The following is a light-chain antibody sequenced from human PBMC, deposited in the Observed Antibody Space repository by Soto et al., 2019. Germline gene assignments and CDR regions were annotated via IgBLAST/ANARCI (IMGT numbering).Light chain of an antibody. CDR1: QSISSW. CDR3: QQYNSYSRT. V-gene: IGKV1-5*03. J-gene: IGKJ1*01. CDR2: KAS. Sequence: DIQMTQSPSTRSASAGERVTITCRASQSISSWLAWYQQKPGKAPKLLIYKASSLESGVPSRFSGSGSGTEFTLTISSLQPDDFATYYCQQYNSYSRTFGQGTKVDIK.